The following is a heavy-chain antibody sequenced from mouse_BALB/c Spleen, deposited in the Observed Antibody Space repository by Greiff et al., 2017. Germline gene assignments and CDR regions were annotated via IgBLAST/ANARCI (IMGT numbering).Heavy chain of an antibody. D-gene: IGHD1-2*01. V-gene: IGHV5-6-4*01. CDR3: ARDYGYYYAMDY. J-gene: IGHJ4*01. Sequence: EVQLVESGGGLVKPGGSLKLSCAASGFTFSSYTMSWVRQTPEKRLEWVATISSGGSYTYYPDSVKGRFTISRDNAKNNLYLQMSSLKSEDTAMYYCARDYGYYYAMDYWGQGTSVTVSS. CDR2: ISSGGSYT. CDR1: GFTFSSYT.